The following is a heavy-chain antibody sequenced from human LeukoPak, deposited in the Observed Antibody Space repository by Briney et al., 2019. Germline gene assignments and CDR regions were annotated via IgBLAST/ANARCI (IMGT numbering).Heavy chain of an antibody. CDR3: ASSYYDSSGSPPWFDP. J-gene: IGHJ5*02. D-gene: IGHD3-22*01. V-gene: IGHV4-39*01. Sequence: SETLSLTCTVSGVSISSSSYYWGWIRQPPGKGLEWIGSIYYSGSTYYNPSLKSRVTISVDTSKNQFSLKLSSVTAADTAVYYCASSYYDSSGSPPWFDPWGQGTLVTVSS. CDR1: GVSISSSSYY. CDR2: IYYSGST.